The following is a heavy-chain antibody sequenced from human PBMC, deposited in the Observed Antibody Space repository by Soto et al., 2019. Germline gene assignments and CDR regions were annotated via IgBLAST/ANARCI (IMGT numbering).Heavy chain of an antibody. V-gene: IGHV1-2*02. J-gene: IGHJ6*02. CDR2: INPNSGGT. Sequence: ASVKVSCKASGYTFTGYYMHWVRQAPGQGLEWMGWINPNSGGTNYAQKFQGRVTMTRDTSISTAYMELSRLRSDDTAVYYCARALTSITIFGVVIGYYGMDVWGQGTTVTVSS. D-gene: IGHD3-3*01. CDR3: ARALTSITIFGVVIGYYGMDV. CDR1: GYTFTGYY.